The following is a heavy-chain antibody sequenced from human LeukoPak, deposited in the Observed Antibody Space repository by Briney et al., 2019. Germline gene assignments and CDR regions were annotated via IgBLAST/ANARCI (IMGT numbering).Heavy chain of an antibody. CDR1: GFTFSNYW. Sequence: GGSLRLSCAASGFTFSNYWMSWVRQAPGKGLEWVPNIKQDGSEKYYVNSVKGRFTISRDNAKNSLYLQMNSLRAEDTAIYYCAREDDWNYEDYWGQGTLVTVSS. V-gene: IGHV3-7*01. J-gene: IGHJ4*02. CDR3: AREDDWNYEDY. D-gene: IGHD1-7*01. CDR2: IKQDGSEK.